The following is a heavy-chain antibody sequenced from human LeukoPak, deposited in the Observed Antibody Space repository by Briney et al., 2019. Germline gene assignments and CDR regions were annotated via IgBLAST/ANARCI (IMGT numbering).Heavy chain of an antibody. Sequence: GGSLRLSCAASGFTFSNSWMSWVRQAPGKGLEWVSTLSGSGDSTYYADSVKGRFTISRDNSKNTLYLQMNSLRAEDTAVYYCAKDRDYIDYWGQGTLVTVSS. CDR3: AKDRDYIDY. CDR1: GFTFSNSW. CDR2: LSGSGDST. V-gene: IGHV3-23*01. D-gene: IGHD3-10*01. J-gene: IGHJ4*02.